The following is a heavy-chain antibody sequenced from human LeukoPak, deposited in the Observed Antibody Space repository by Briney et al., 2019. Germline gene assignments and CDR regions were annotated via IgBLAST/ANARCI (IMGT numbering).Heavy chain of an antibody. J-gene: IGHJ4*02. V-gene: IGHV3-33*06. Sequence: QPGGSLRLSCAASGFTFNNYGMHWVRQAPGKGLEWVAIISDDGSNTHYADFVKGRFTISRDNSKNTLYLQMNSLRAEDTAVYYCAKDAVGATAYYFDYWGQGTLVTVSS. D-gene: IGHD1-26*01. CDR1: GFTFNNYG. CDR2: ISDDGSNT. CDR3: AKDAVGATAYYFDY.